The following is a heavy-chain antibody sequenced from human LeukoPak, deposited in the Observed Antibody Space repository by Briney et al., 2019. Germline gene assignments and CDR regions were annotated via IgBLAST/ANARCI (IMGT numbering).Heavy chain of an antibody. CDR3: ARAGSSGWYNWFDP. V-gene: IGHV3-48*01. J-gene: IGHJ5*02. CDR1: GFTFSSYS. D-gene: IGHD6-19*01. CDR2: ISSSSSTI. Sequence: GGSLRLSCAASGFTFSSYSMNWVRQAPGKGLEWVSYISSSSSTIYYADSVKGRFTISRDNAKNSLYLQMNSLRAEDTAVYYCARAGSSGWYNWFDPWGQGTLVTVSS.